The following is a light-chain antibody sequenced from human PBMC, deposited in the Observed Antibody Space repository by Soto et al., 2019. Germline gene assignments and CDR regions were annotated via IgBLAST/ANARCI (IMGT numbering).Light chain of an antibody. Sequence: EIVLTQSPGTLSLSPGERATLSCRASQSVRSSYVAWYQQKPGQAPRLLVYGASTRATGIPDRFSATGSGTDFTLTISRLEPDDFAVYYCQQYGSSSWTFGQGTKVEIK. CDR1: QSVRSSY. CDR3: QQYGSSSWT. CDR2: GAS. J-gene: IGKJ1*01. V-gene: IGKV3-20*01.